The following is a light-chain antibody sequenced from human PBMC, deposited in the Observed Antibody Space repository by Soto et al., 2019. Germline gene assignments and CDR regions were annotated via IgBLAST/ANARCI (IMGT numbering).Light chain of an antibody. CDR3: QQYYHWPVT. CDR2: QTS. CDR1: QYINTR. V-gene: IGKV3D-15*03. Sequence: EILLTQSPATLSSFPGDRVALSCRASQYINTRLAWYQHRPGQATRLLIYQTSLRAAGIPARFSASGSGTDFTLTVDTLESEDIAIYYCQQYYHWPVTFGGGTKVDIK. J-gene: IGKJ4*01.